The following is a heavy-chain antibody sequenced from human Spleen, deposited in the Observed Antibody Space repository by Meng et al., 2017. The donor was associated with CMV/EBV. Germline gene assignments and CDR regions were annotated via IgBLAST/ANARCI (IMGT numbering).Heavy chain of an antibody. D-gene: IGHD4-17*01. CDR2: INHSGST. Sequence: QVQLQESGPGLVKPSETLSLTCAVYGGSFSGYYWSWIRQPPGKGLEWIGEINHSGSTNYNPSLKSRVTISVDTSKNQFSLKLSSVTAADTAVYYCATGTTGFISYWGQGTLVTVSS. V-gene: IGHV4-34*01. CDR3: ATGTTGFISY. CDR1: GGSFSGYY. J-gene: IGHJ4*02.